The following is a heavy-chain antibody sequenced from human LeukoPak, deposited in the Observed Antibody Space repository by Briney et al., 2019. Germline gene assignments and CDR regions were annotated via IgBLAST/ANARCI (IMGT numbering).Heavy chain of an antibody. Sequence: GGSLRLSCSASGFTFSTYAMHWVRQAPGKGLEYVSAISNNGGSTYYADSVKGRFTISRDNSKNTLYLQMSSLRTEDTAVYYCVKALGQWLVYYFDYWGQGTLVSVSS. V-gene: IGHV3-64D*09. CDR2: ISNNGGST. D-gene: IGHD6-19*01. J-gene: IGHJ4*02. CDR1: GFTFSTYA. CDR3: VKALGQWLVYYFDY.